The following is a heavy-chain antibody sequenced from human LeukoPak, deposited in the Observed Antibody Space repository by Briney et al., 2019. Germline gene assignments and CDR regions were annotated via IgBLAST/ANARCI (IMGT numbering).Heavy chain of an antibody. CDR3: AREGDSSSWTNYYCYGMDV. V-gene: IGHV1-18*01. CDR2: ISAYNGNT. CDR1: GYTFTSYG. Sequence: VASVKVSCKASGYTFTSYGISWVRQAPGQGLEWMGWISAYNGNTNYAQKLQGRVTMTTDTSTSTAYMELRSLRSDDTAVYYCAREGDSSSWTNYYCYGMDVWGQGTTVTVSS. J-gene: IGHJ6*02. D-gene: IGHD6-13*01.